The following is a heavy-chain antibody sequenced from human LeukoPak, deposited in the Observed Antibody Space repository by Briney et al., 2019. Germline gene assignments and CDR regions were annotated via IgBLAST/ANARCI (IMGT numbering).Heavy chain of an antibody. V-gene: IGHV3-23*01. Sequence: GGSLRLSCAASGFIFSSYAMSWVRQAPGKGLEWVSVISGSGGKTYFADSVRGRFTISRDNSKNTLYLQMNSLRAEDTAVYYCAKVYHVFWSGYLDYWGQGTLVTVSS. D-gene: IGHD3-3*01. J-gene: IGHJ4*02. CDR2: ISGSGGKT. CDR1: GFIFSSYA. CDR3: AKVYHVFWSGYLDY.